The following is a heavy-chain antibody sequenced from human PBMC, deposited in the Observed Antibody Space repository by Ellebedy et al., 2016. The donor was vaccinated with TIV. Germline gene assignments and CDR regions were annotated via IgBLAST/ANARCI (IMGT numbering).Heavy chain of an antibody. V-gene: IGHV3-11*06. CDR2: LSSSSSYT. CDR1: GFTFSGYY. CDR3: ARDYYGSGSYSSD. D-gene: IGHD3-10*01. Sequence: GESLKISCAGSGFTFSGYYMSWIRQAPGKGLEWVSYLSSSSSYTNYADSVKGRFTISRDNAKNSLYLQMNSLRAEDTAVYYCARDYYGSGSYSSDWGQGTLVTVSS. J-gene: IGHJ4*02.